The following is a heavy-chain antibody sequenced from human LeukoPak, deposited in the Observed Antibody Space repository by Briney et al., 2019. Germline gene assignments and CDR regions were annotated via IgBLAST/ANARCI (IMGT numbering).Heavy chain of an antibody. CDR1: GFTFSNYA. J-gene: IGHJ2*01. D-gene: IGHD3-22*01. CDR3: ATTPGGDTTGYYPWYFDL. Sequence: QPGGSLRLSCAASGFTFSNYAMSWVRQAPGKGLEWVSSISDSGGSTYYADSVKGRFTISRDNSKNTLYLQMNGLRAEDTAIYYCATTPGGDTTGYYPWYFDLWGRGTLVTVSS. CDR2: ISDSGGST. V-gene: IGHV3-23*01.